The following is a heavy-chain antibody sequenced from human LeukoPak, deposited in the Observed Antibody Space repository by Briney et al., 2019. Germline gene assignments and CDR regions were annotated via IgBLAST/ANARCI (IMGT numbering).Heavy chain of an antibody. D-gene: IGHD1-26*01. CDR1: GGSFSGYY. J-gene: IGHJ4*02. CDR2: INHSGST. Sequence: SETLSLTCAVYGGSFSGYYWSWIRQPPGKGLEWIGEINHSGSTNYNPSLKSRVTISVDTSKNQLSLKLRSVTAADTAVYYCARERREQLLPPYTRLVTYFDYWGQGTLVTVSS. CDR3: ARERREQLLPPYTRLVTYFDY. V-gene: IGHV4-34*01.